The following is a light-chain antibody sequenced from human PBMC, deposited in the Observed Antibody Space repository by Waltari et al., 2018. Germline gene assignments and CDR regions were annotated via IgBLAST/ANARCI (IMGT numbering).Light chain of an antibody. CDR2: AAS. J-gene: IGKJ1*01. CDR1: QNITRY. CDR3: QQTHGIPWT. V-gene: IGKV1-39*01. Sequence: DIKVTPSPSSLSASVGDKVSITCRASQNITRYLCWYQKRPGKAPNLLIYAASTLQSGVPSRFTGSGSGTDFTLTISLLEPEDFATYYCQQTHGIPWTFGQGTKVEIK.